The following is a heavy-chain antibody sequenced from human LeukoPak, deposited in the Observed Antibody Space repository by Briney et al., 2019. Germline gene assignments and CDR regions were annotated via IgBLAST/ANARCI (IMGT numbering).Heavy chain of an antibody. CDR3: PKGGHYDY. V-gene: IGHV3-23*01. J-gene: IGHJ4*02. Sequence: GGSLRLSCAASGFTFSSYTMSWVRQAPGKGLEWVSAVSGSGSATYYADSVKGQFTISRDNSKNTLYLQMNSLRAEDTAVYYCPKGGHYDYWGQGILVTVSS. CDR2: VSGSGSAT. CDR1: GFTFSSYT. D-gene: IGHD3-16*01.